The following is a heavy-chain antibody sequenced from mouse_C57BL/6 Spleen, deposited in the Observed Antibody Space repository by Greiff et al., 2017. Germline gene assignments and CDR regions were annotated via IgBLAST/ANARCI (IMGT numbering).Heavy chain of an antibody. J-gene: IGHJ4*01. V-gene: IGHV5-12*01. CDR3: ARGDDYDGYAMDY. CDR1: GFTFSDYY. Sequence: EVQLVESGGGLVQPGGSLKLSCAASGFTFSDYYMYWVRQTPEKRLEWVAYISNGGGSTYYPDTVKGRFTISRDKAKNTLYLQMSRLKSEDTAMYYCARGDDYDGYAMDYWGQGTSVTVSS. D-gene: IGHD2-4*01. CDR2: ISNGGGST.